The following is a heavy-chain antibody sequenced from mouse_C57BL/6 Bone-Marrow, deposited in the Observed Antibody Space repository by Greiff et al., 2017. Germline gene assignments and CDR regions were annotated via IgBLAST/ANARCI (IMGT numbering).Heavy chain of an antibody. J-gene: IGHJ1*03. CDR3: ARWNWNWYFDV. Sequence: VQLQQSGAGLVRPGTSVKVSCKASGYAFTNYLIEWVKQRPGQGLEWIGVINPGSGGTNYNEKFKGKATLTADKSSSTAYMQLSSLTSEDSAVYFCARWNWNWYFDVWGTGTTVTVSS. CDR2: INPGSGGT. D-gene: IGHD4-1*01. CDR1: GYAFTNYL. V-gene: IGHV1-54*01.